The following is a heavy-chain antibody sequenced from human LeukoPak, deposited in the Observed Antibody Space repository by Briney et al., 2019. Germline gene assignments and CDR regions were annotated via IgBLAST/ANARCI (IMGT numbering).Heavy chain of an antibody. J-gene: IGHJ1*01. CDR2: IYSGGDT. D-gene: IGHD3-22*01. V-gene: IGHV3-53*01. CDR3: ASSYFDNRGSGYFQH. Sequence: GGSLRLSCAASVFTVSSNYMMGWVRQAPGKGLEWVSGIYSGGDTYYGDSVKGRFTISRNNSNNTLYLQMNSLRAEDTAVYYCASSYFDNRGSGYFQHWGQGTLVTVSS. CDR1: VFTVSSNY.